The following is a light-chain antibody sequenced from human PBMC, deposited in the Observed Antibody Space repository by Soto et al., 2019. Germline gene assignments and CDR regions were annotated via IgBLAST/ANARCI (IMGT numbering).Light chain of an antibody. CDR1: SSDIGTYDY. CDR2: EVN. V-gene: IGLV2-8*01. CDR3: SSYAGTNNFEII. J-gene: IGLJ2*01. Sequence: QSVLTQPPSASGSPGQSVTISCTGTSSDIGTYDYVSWYQQHPGSAPKLLIYEVNKRPSGVPDRFSGSKSGNTASLTVSGLQTEDEAAYYCSSYAGTNNFEIIFGGGTKLTVL.